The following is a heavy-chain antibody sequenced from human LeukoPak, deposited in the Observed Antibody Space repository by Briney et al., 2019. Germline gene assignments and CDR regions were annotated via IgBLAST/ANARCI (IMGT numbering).Heavy chain of an antibody. V-gene: IGHV3-23*01. CDR3: AKPRGYSSGWYYFNS. Sequence: GGSLRLSCVASGFTFSSYAMSWVRQAPGKGLEWVSTINVSGGSTFYADSVKGRFTISRDNSKNTLYLQMNNLRAEDTAVYYCAKPRGYSSGWYYFNSWGQGTLATVSS. CDR1: GFTFSSYA. D-gene: IGHD6-19*01. CDR2: INVSGGST. J-gene: IGHJ4*02.